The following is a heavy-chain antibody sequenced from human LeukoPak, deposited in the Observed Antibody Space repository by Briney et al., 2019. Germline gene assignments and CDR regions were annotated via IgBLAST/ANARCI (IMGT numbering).Heavy chain of an antibody. Sequence: ASVKVSCKASGYTFTSYYMHWVRQAPGQGLEWMGIINPSGGSTSYAQEFQGRVTMTRDMSTSTVYMELSSLRSEDTAVYYCARDTGAAGTSWWFDPWGQGALVTVSS. CDR3: ARDTGAAGTSWWFDP. J-gene: IGHJ5*02. V-gene: IGHV1-46*01. CDR2: INPSGGST. CDR1: GYTFTSYY. D-gene: IGHD6-13*01.